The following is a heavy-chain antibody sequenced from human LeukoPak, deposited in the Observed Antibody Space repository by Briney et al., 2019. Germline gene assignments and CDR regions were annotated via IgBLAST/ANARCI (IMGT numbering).Heavy chain of an antibody. D-gene: IGHD3-16*02. Sequence: GASVKASCKASGYTLTGYYMHWVRQAPGQGLEWMGWMNPNSGGTKYAQKFQGRVTVTRDTSISTAYMELSRLRSDDTAMYYCARDKLGLGELSLYDQWGQGTLVTVFS. CDR3: ARDKLGLGELSLYDQ. CDR2: MNPNSGGT. V-gene: IGHV1-2*02. CDR1: GYTLTGYY. J-gene: IGHJ5*02.